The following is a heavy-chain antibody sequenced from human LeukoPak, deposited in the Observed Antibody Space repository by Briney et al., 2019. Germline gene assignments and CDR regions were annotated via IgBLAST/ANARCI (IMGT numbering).Heavy chain of an antibody. CDR2: MNPNSGNT. J-gene: IGHJ5*02. CDR3: ARGRGYDLIGGYNWFDP. V-gene: IGHV1-8*01. Sequence: ASVKVSCKASGYTFTSYDINWVRQATGQGLEWMGWMNPNSGNTGYAQKFQGRVTMTRNTSISTAYMELSSLRSEDTAVYYCARGRGYDLIGGYNWFDPWGQGTLVTVSS. D-gene: IGHD5-12*01. CDR1: GYTFTSYD.